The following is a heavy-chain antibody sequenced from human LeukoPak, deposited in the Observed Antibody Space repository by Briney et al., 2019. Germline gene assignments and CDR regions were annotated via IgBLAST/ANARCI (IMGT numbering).Heavy chain of an antibody. J-gene: IGHJ4*02. D-gene: IGHD2-15*01. Sequence: GESLKISCKGSGYSFTTSWGAWVRQMPGKGLEGMGIIYPGDSDTRYSPPFQGQVTISADKSLTTAYLQWSSLKASDTAMYYCARGVADSVGYYFDYWGQGTLVTVSS. CDR2: IYPGDSDT. V-gene: IGHV5-51*01. CDR1: GYSFTTSW. CDR3: ARGVADSVGYYFDY.